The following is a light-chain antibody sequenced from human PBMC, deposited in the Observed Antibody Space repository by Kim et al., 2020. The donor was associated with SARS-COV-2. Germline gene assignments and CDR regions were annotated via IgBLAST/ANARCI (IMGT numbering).Light chain of an antibody. J-gene: IGLJ3*02. CDR3: QSYDSSLSAWV. V-gene: IGLV2-8*01. Sequence: QSALTQPPSASGSPGQSVTISCTGTSSDVGGYNYVSWYQQHPGKAPKLMIYEVSNRPSGVPDRFSGSKSGTSASLAISGLQAEDEGDYYCQSYDSSLSAWVFGGGTQLTVL. CDR2: EVS. CDR1: SSDVGGYNY.